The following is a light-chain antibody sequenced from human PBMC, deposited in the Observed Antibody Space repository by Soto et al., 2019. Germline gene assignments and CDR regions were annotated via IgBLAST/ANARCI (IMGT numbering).Light chain of an antibody. CDR3: QQYGSSPGWT. CDR1: QSVSSSY. CDR2: GAS. V-gene: IGKV3-20*01. J-gene: IGKJ1*01. Sequence: EIVLTQSPGTLSLSPGERATLSCRASQSVSSSYLVWYQQKPGQAPRLLIYGASNRATGIPDRFSGSGSGTDFTLTISRLEPEDFAVYYCQQYGSSPGWTFGQGTKVEIK.